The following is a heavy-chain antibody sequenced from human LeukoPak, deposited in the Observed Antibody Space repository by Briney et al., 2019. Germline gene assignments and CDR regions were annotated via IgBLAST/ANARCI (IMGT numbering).Heavy chain of an antibody. J-gene: IGHJ4*02. CDR3: ARGTLYRGWSYYLDF. CDR1: GGSISSYY. V-gene: IGHV4-59*12. Sequence: SETLSLTCTVSGGSISSYYWSWIRQPPGKGLEWIGYLYYSGSTNYNPSLKSRVTISVDTSKNQFSLKLSSVTAADTAMYYCARGTLYRGWSYYLDFWGQGSQVTVSS. CDR2: LYYSGST. D-gene: IGHD6-19*01.